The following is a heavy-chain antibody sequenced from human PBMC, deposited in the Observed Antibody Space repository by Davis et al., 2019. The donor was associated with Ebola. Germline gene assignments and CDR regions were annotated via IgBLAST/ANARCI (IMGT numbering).Heavy chain of an antibody. Sequence: LRLSCTVSGGSISSGGYYWSWIRQHPGKGLEWIGYIYYSGSTYYNPSLKSRVTISVDTSKNQFSLKLSSVTAADTAVYYCAREPPLRYCSGGSCYVRTWYFDLWGRGTLVTVSS. J-gene: IGHJ2*01. CDR3: AREPPLRYCSGGSCYVRTWYFDL. V-gene: IGHV4-31*03. D-gene: IGHD2-15*01. CDR1: GGSISSGGYY. CDR2: IYYSGST.